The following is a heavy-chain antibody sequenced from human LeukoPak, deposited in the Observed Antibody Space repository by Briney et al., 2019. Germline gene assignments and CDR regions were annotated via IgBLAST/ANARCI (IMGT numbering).Heavy chain of an antibody. CDR2: ISSSSSYT. Sequence: GRSLRLSCTASGFTFSVYYMSWIRQAPGKGLEWVSYISSSSSYTKYADSVKGRFTITRDNARNSLYLQMSSLRAEDTAVYYCLPLLSRPYVEDGFDIWGQGTMVTVSS. D-gene: IGHD2/OR15-2a*01. J-gene: IGHJ3*02. CDR1: GFTFSVYY. V-gene: IGHV3-11*06. CDR3: LPLLSRPYVEDGFDI.